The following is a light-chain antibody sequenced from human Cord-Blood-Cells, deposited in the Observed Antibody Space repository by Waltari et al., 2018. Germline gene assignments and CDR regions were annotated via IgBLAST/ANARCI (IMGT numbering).Light chain of an antibody. J-gene: IGKJ1*01. V-gene: IGKV3-15*01. Sequence: EIVMTQSPATLSVSPGESATLSCRASQSVSSNLAWYQQKPGQAPRLLIYGASTRATGIQASFSGSGSGKELTLTISSLQSEDFAVYYCQQYNNWPWTFGQGTKVEIK. CDR1: QSVSSN. CDR3: QQYNNWPWT. CDR2: GAS.